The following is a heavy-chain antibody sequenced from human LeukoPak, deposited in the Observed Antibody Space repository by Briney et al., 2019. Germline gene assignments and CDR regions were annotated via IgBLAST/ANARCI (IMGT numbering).Heavy chain of an antibody. CDR1: NGSVSSGSYY. V-gene: IGHV4-61*01. Sequence: PSETLSLTCTVSNGSVSSGSYYWSWIRQPPGKGLEWIGYIYYTGSTNYNPSLKSRVTISIDTSKNQFSLKLTSVTAADTAVYYCARVLRSSGSPDYWGQGTLVTVSS. CDR3: ARVLRSSGSPDY. D-gene: IGHD3-22*01. J-gene: IGHJ4*02. CDR2: IYYTGST.